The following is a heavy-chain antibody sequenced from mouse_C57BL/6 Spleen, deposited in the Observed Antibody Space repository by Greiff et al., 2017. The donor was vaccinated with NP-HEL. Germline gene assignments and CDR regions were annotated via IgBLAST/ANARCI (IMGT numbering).Heavy chain of an antibody. J-gene: IGHJ4*01. D-gene: IGHD1-1*01. CDR2: ISYDGSN. CDR3: AREEGITTVVAYRDAMDY. V-gene: IGHV3-6*01. CDR1: GYSITSGYY. Sequence: DVKLQESGPGLVKPSQSLSLTCSVTGYSITSGYYWNWIRQFPGNKLEWMGYISYDGSNNYNPSLKNRISITRDTSKNQFFLKLNSVTTEDTATYYCAREEGITTVVAYRDAMDYWGQGTSVTVSS.